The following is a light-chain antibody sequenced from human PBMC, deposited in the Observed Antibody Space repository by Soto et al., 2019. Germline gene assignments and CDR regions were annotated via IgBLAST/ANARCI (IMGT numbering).Light chain of an antibody. CDR2: DAS. CDR3: QQRPNWPLT. CDR1: QSISSD. Sequence: EIVLTQSPATLSLSPGEGATLSCRASQSISSDLAWYQQKPGQAPRLLMYDASNRATGIPARFSGSGSGTDFTLTISSLAPEDFAVYYCQQRPNWPLTFGGGTKVEIK. J-gene: IGKJ4*01. V-gene: IGKV3-11*01.